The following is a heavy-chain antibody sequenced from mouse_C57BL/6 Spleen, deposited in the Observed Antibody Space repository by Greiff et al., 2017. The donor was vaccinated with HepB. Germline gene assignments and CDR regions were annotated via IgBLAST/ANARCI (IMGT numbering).Heavy chain of an antibody. CDR3: ARWDSGKNFDY. V-gene: IGHV1-76*01. J-gene: IGHJ2*01. CDR1: GYTFTDYY. D-gene: IGHD2-1*01. Sequence: VKLVESGAELVRPGASVKLSCKASGYTFTDYYINWVKQRPGQGLEWIARIYPGSGNTYYNEKFKGKATLTAEKSSSTAYMQLSSLTSEDSAVYFCARWDSGKNFDYWGQGTTLTVSS. CDR2: IYPGSGNT.